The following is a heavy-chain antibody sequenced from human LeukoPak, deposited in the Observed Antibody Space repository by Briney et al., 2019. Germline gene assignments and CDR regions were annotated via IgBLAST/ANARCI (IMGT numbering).Heavy chain of an antibody. Sequence: PGGSLRLSCAASGVTFSGSAMHWVRQASGKGLEWVGRIRSKANSYATAYAASVKGRFTISRDDSKNKAYLQMNSLKTEDTAVYYCTTQHDFWSGYSLYYYYYYMDVWGKGTTVTVSS. CDR2: IRSKANSYAT. J-gene: IGHJ6*03. D-gene: IGHD3-3*01. CDR3: TTQHDFWSGYSLYYYYYYMDV. V-gene: IGHV3-73*01. CDR1: GVTFSGSA.